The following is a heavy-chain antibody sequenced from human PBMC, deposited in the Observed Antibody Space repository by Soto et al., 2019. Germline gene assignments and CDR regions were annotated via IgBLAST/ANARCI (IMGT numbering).Heavy chain of an antibody. CDR1: GFTFSSYN. CDR2: ISITGSHI. V-gene: IGHV3-21*01. Sequence: EMQLMESGGGLVKPGGSLRLSCAASGFTFSSYNMNWVRQTPGKGLEWVSSISITGSHIYYSDSVKGRFTIYRDNAKNSLFLQMNSLLAEDTAVYFCARGLGGNDRMRNNWFDPWGQGTLVTVSS. J-gene: IGHJ5*02. CDR3: ARGLGGNDRMRNNWFDP. D-gene: IGHD1-1*01.